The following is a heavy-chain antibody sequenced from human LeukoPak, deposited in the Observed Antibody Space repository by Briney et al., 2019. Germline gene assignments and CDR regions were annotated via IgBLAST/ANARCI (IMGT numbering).Heavy chain of an antibody. J-gene: IGHJ6*03. CDR3: ASGSYGLGFYYFYYMDV. CDR2: ISSGGDSI. V-gene: IGHV3-11*04. D-gene: IGHD3-10*01. CDR1: GITFSDHY. Sequence: GGSLRLSCVESGITFSDHYMSWIRQAPGKGLEWLSYISSGGDSIYYADSVKGRFTISRDNAKNSVSLQMNSLRAEDTAVYYCASGSYGLGFYYFYYMDVWGKGTTVTVSS.